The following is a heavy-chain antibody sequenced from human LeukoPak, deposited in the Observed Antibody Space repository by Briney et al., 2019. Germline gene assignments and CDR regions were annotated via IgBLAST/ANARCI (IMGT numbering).Heavy chain of an antibody. D-gene: IGHD3-3*01. CDR2: IYPGESAT. Sequence: GESLKISCQGSGYSFTSYCIGWVRQMPGKGLEWMGIIYPGESATRYSPSFQGQVTISADKSISTAYLQWSSLKASDTAMYYCARIKLRFLEWLSDAFDIWGQGTMVTVSS. V-gene: IGHV5-51*01. CDR1: GYSFTSYC. J-gene: IGHJ3*02. CDR3: ARIKLRFLEWLSDAFDI.